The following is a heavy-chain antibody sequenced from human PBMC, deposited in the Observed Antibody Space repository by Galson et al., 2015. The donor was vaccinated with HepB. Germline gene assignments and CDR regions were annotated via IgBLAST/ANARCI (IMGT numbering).Heavy chain of an antibody. V-gene: IGHV4-59*01. CDR1: GGSISSYY. Sequence: ETLSLTCTVSGGSISSYYWSWIRQPPGKGLEWIGYIYYSGSTNYNPSLKSRVTISVDTSKNQFSLKLSSVTAADTAVYYCARDLGPNCSSTSCYTRRAFDIWGQGTMVTVSS. CDR2: IYYSGST. CDR3: ARDLGPNCSSTSCYTRRAFDI. D-gene: IGHD2-2*02. J-gene: IGHJ3*02.